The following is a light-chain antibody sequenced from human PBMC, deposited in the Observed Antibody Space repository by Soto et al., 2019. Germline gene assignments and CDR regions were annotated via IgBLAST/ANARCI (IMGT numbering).Light chain of an antibody. Sequence: EIVLTQSPGTLSLSPGERATLSCRASQSVSSSYLAWYQQKPGQAPRLLIYGASSRATGIPDRFSGSGSGTDFTLTISSLEPEDFALYYCQQYGVTPPNSFGGGTKVDIK. J-gene: IGKJ4*01. V-gene: IGKV3-20*01. CDR3: QQYGVTPPNS. CDR1: QSVSSSY. CDR2: GAS.